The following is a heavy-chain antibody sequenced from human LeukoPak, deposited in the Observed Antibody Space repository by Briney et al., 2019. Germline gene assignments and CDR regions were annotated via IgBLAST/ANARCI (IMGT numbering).Heavy chain of an antibody. J-gene: IGHJ4*02. Sequence: PGGSLRLSCAASGFTFSSYAMSWVRQAPGKGLEWVSGISGSGGSTYHADSVKARFATSRDNSKNTLYLQMNSLRAEDTAVYYCAKMPVSYSSGWSNFDYWGQGTLVTVSS. V-gene: IGHV3-23*01. CDR3: AKMPVSYSSGWSNFDY. CDR2: ISGSGGST. CDR1: GFTFSSYA. D-gene: IGHD6-19*01.